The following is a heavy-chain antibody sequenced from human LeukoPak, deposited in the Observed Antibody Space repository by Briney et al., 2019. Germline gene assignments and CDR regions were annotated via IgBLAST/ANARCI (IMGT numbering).Heavy chain of an antibody. V-gene: IGHV3-53*01. J-gene: IGHJ4*02. CDR1: GFTVSSNY. Sequence: GGSLRLSCAASGFTVSSNYMSWVRQAPGKGLEWVSVIYSGGSTYYADSVKGRFTISRDNSKNTLYLQMNNLRAEDTAVYYCAKDHSSSWFHGDADYWGQGTLVTVSS. CDR3: AKDHSSSWFHGDADY. CDR2: IYSGGST. D-gene: IGHD6-13*01.